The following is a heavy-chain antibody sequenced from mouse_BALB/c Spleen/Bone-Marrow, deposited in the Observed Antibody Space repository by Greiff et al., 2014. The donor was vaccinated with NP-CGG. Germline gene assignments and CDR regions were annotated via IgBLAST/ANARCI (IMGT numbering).Heavy chain of an antibody. V-gene: IGHV1-82*01. CDR3: ARSAYYGSSYGAMDY. D-gene: IGHD1-1*01. CDR2: IYPGDGDT. Sequence: QVQLQQPGPELVKPGASVKISCTGSGYAFSSSWMNWVKQRLGQGLEWIGRIYPGDGDTNSNGRFKGKATLTADRSSNTAYMQLSSLTSVDSAVYFCARSAYYGSSYGAMDYWGQGTSVTVSS. J-gene: IGHJ4*01. CDR1: GYAFSSSW.